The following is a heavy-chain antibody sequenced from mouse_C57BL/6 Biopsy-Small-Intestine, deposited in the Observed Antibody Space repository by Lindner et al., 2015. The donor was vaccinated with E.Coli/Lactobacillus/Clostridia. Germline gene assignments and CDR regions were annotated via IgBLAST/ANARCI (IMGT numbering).Heavy chain of an antibody. J-gene: IGHJ4*01. CDR2: MNPNTGDT. Sequence: SVKVSCKASGYTFTSYDIAWVRQAPGQGLEWMGRMNPNTGDTGYAQKFQDRLTLTWDTSISTAYMELSSLRSQDTAVFYCARVGYCPTTRCQEEFDYWGQGTLVTVSS. CDR1: GYTFTSYD. V-gene: IGHV1-4*01. D-gene: IGHD2-10*01. CDR3: ARVGYCPTTRCQEEFDY.